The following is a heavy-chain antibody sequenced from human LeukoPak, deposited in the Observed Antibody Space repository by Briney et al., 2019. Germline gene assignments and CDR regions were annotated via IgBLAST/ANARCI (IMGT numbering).Heavy chain of an antibody. Sequence: PSETLSLTCAVSGGSFSGYYWSWIRQPPGKGLEWIGEINHSGSTNYNPSLKSRVTISVDTSKNQFSLKLSSVTAADTAVYYCARGGVWRGPSYFQHWGQGTLVTVSS. V-gene: IGHV4-34*01. CDR3: ARGGVWRGPSYFQH. J-gene: IGHJ1*01. CDR1: GGSFSGYY. D-gene: IGHD2-21*02. CDR2: INHSGST.